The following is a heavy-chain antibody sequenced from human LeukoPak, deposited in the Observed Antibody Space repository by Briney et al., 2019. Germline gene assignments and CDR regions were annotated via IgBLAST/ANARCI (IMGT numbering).Heavy chain of an antibody. CDR3: ARLPGSSGWYGGGPVDY. D-gene: IGHD6-19*01. V-gene: IGHV4-59*08. CDR1: GGSISSYY. CDR2: IYYSGST. J-gene: IGHJ4*02. Sequence: PETLSLTCTVSGGSISSYYWSWIRQPPGKGLEWIGYIYYSGSTNYNPSLKSRVTISVDTSKNQFSLKLSSVTAADTAVYYCARLPGSSGWYGGGPVDYWGQGTLVTVSS.